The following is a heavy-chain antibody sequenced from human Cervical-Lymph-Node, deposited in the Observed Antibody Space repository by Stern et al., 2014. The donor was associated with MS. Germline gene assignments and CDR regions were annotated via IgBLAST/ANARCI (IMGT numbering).Heavy chain of an antibody. Sequence: VHLVESGAEVKKPGASVRVSCQTSGYTFTGYYLHWVRQAPGRGLEWIGRINPKSGGPNYAQDFQGRVTLTRVTSISTVYMELRGLKFDDTAIYYCARSPEMTYWGQGTLVTVSS. V-gene: IGHV1-2*06. J-gene: IGHJ4*02. CDR1: GYTFTGYY. CDR2: INPKSGGP. CDR3: ARSPEMTY. D-gene: IGHD2-2*01.